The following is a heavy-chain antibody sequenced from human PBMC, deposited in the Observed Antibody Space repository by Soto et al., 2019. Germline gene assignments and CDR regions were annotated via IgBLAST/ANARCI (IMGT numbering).Heavy chain of an antibody. V-gene: IGHV3-33*01. D-gene: IGHD3-22*01. CDR3: ARVKTAGDSSGSHFRY. Sequence: PGGSLRLSCAASGFTFSSYGMHWVRQAPGKGLEWVAVIWYDGSNKYYADSVKGRFTISRDNSKNTLYLQMNSLRAEDTAVYYCARVKTAGDSSGSHFRYWGQGTLVTVSS. CDR1: GFTFSSYG. J-gene: IGHJ4*02. CDR2: IWYDGSNK.